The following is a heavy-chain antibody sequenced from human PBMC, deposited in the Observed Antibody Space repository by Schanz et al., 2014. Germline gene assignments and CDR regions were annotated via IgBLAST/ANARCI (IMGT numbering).Heavy chain of an antibody. J-gene: IGHJ4*02. CDR3: ARDRRNADLDY. V-gene: IGHV3-48*01. CDR1: GITFSSHS. CDR2: ITYNGGTM. Sequence: VQLVESGGGVVQPGRSLRLSCAASGITFSSHSFNWVRQAPGKGLEWISYITYNGGTMYYADSVKGRFTISRDNAKNSLYLEMNSLRAEDTALYYCARDRRNADLDYWGQGTLVTVSS. D-gene: IGHD1-1*01.